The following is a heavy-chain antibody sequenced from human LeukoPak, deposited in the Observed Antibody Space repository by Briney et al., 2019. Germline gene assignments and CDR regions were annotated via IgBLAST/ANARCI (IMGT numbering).Heavy chain of an antibody. CDR3: ATRLIAGRGRFDF. Sequence: ASVKVSCKASGYTFTGYYMHWVRQAPGQGLEWMGWINPNSGGTNYAPKFQGRVTMTRDTSTSTASMELSRLRSDDTAVYYCATRLIAGRGRFDFWGQGTLVTVSS. CDR1: GYTFTGYY. V-gene: IGHV1-2*02. D-gene: IGHD3-10*01. J-gene: IGHJ4*02. CDR2: INPNSGGT.